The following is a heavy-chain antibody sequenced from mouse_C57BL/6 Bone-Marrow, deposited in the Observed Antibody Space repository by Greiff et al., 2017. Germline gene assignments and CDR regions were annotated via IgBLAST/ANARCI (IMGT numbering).Heavy chain of an antibody. V-gene: IGHV5-6*02. CDR3: ARQRTVYYFDY. CDR1: GFTFSSYG. CDR2: ISSGGSYT. J-gene: IGHJ2*01. D-gene: IGHD4-1*01. Sequence: EVKLVESGGDLVKPGGSLKLSCAASGFTFSSYGMSWVRQTPDKRLEWVATISSGGSYTYYPDSVKGRFTISRDNAKNTLYLQMSSLKSEDTAMYSCARQRTVYYFDYWGQGTTLTVSS.